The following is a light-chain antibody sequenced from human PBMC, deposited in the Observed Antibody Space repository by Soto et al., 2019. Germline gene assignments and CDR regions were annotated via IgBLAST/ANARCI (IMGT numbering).Light chain of an antibody. Sequence: DIVMTQSPLSLTVTPGEPASISFKSSQSLLHSNGYNYLDWYLQKPGQSPQLLIYLGSNRASGVPDRFSGSGSGTDFTLKISRVEAEDVGVYYCMQALQTPRAFGQGTRLEIK. CDR2: LGS. V-gene: IGKV2-28*01. CDR1: QSLLHSNGYNY. CDR3: MQALQTPRA. J-gene: IGKJ5*01.